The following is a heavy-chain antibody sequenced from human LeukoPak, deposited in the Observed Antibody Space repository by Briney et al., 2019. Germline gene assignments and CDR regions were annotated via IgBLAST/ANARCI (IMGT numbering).Heavy chain of an antibody. J-gene: IGHJ4*02. V-gene: IGHV1-69*04. Sequence: GASVKVSCKASGGTFSSYAISWVQQAPGQGLEWMGRIIPILGIANYAQKFQGRVTITADKSTSTAYMELSSLRSEDTAVYYCARVAEELPDYFDYWGQGTLVTVSS. CDR2: IIPILGIA. D-gene: IGHD1-26*01. CDR3: ARVAEELPDYFDY. CDR1: GGTFSSYA.